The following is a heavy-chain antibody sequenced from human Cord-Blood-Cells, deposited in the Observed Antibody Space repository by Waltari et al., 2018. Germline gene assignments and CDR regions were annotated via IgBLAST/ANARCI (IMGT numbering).Heavy chain of an antibody. Sequence: QVQLQQWGAGRLKPSETLSLTCAAYGGSFSGYYWSWIRQPPGKGLEWIGEINHSGSTNYNPSLKSRVTISVDTSKNQFSLKLSSVTAADTAVYYCARGLAIAAAGNRGLGYWGQGTLVTVSS. V-gene: IGHV4-34*01. J-gene: IGHJ4*02. D-gene: IGHD6-13*01. CDR3: ARGLAIAAAGNRGLGY. CDR2: INHSGST. CDR1: GGSFSGYY.